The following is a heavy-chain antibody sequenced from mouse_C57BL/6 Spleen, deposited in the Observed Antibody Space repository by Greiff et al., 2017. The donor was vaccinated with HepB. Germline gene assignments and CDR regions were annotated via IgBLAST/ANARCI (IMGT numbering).Heavy chain of an antibody. CDR3: ARSNGNFDY. D-gene: IGHD1-1*01. CDR2: ISDGGSYT. Sequence: EVKLVESGGGLVKPGGSLKLSCAASGFTFSSYAMSWVRQTPEKRLEWVATISDGGSYTYYPDNVKGRFTISRDNAKNNPYLQMSHLKSEDTAMYYCARSNGNFDYWGQGTTLTVSS. CDR1: GFTFSSYA. J-gene: IGHJ2*01. V-gene: IGHV5-4*03.